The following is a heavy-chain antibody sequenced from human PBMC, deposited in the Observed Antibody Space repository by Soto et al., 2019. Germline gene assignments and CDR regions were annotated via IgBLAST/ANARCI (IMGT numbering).Heavy chain of an antibody. CDR1: GFTFSSYW. V-gene: IGHV3-74*01. CDR3: AQGGTDFWSGYPFDY. CDR2: INSDGSST. J-gene: IGHJ4*02. Sequence: EVQLVESGGGLVQPGGSLRLSCAASGFTFSSYWMHWVRQAPGKGLVWVSRINSDGSSTSYADSVKGRFTISRDNAKYTLYLQMNSLRAEDTAVYYCAQGGTDFWSGYPFDYWGQGTLVTVSS. D-gene: IGHD3-3*01.